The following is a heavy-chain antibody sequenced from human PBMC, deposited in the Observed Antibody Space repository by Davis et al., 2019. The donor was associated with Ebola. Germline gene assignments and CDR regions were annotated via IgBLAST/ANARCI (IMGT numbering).Heavy chain of an antibody. CDR2: VRSNSHSATT. D-gene: IGHD6-19*01. CDR1: GFSFRVWP. J-gene: IGHJ4*02. CDR3: ARGMVDWQWVEIDY. Sequence: GGSLRLSCAASGFSFRVWPISWFRQAPGKGLEWVGLVRSNSHSATTEYGASVKGRFTISRDDSKATAYLDMDSLKIEDTAFYYCARGMVDWQWVEIDYWGQGTLVTVSS. V-gene: IGHV3-49*03.